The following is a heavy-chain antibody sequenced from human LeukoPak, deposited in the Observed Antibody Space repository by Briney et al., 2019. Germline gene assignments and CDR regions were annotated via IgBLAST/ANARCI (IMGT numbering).Heavy chain of an antibody. D-gene: IGHD3-22*01. CDR3: ARTSVAAHDKIGFVDY. V-gene: IGHV1-18*01. J-gene: IGHJ4*02. CDR1: GYNFLSYG. Sequence: ASVKVSCKASGYNFLSYGISWVRQAPGKGLEWMGWISTYSEKPKYALKVQGRVTVTTDTSTATMYTELRSLTSDDTALYYCARTSVAAHDKIGFVDYWGQGTLVTVSS. CDR2: ISTYSEKP.